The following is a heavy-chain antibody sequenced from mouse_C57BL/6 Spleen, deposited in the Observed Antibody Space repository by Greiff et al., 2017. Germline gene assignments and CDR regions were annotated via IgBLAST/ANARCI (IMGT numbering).Heavy chain of an antibody. CDR3: ARDYGSSYEAMDY. CDR1: GYTFTSYW. Sequence: QVQLQQPGAELVKPGASVKMSCKASGYTFTSYWLTWVKQRPGQGLEWIGDIYPGSGSTNYNEKFKSKATLTVDTSSSTAYLQLSSLTSEDTAVYYCARDYGSSYEAMDYWGQGTSVTVSS. CDR2: IYPGSGST. V-gene: IGHV1-55*01. J-gene: IGHJ4*01. D-gene: IGHD1-1*01.